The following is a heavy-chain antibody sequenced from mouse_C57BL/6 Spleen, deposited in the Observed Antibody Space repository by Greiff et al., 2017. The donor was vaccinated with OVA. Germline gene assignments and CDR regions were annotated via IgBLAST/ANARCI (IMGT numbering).Heavy chain of an antibody. CDR2: ISTGGSYT. J-gene: IGHJ2*01. Sequence: EVMLVQSGADLVKPGASLKLSCAASGFTFSSYGMPWVRQTPDKRLEWVATISTGGSYTYYPDTVKGPFTISRDNANNTLYLQMSSLKSEDTAMYYCARHEELRRWFDYWGQGTTLTVFS. CDR1: GFTFSSYG. CDR3: ARHEELRRWFDY. D-gene: IGHD1-1*01. V-gene: IGHV5-6*01.